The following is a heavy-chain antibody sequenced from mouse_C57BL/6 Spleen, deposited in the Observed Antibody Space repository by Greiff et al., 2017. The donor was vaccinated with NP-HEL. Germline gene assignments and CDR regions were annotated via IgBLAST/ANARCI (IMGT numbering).Heavy chain of an antibody. Sequence: EVQLQQSGPELVKPGASVKISCKASGYTFTDYYMNWVKQSHGKSLEWIGDINPNNGGTSYNQKFKGKATLTVDKSSRTAYMELRSLTSEDSAVYYCASYYYGSSYYYFDYWGQGTTLTVSS. D-gene: IGHD1-1*01. CDR3: ASYYYGSSYYYFDY. V-gene: IGHV1-26*01. CDR1: GYTFTDYY. CDR2: INPNNGGT. J-gene: IGHJ2*01.